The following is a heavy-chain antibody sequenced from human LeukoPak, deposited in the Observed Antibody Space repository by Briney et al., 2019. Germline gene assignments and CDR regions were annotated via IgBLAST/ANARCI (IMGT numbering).Heavy chain of an antibody. CDR1: GFTFSNYW. J-gene: IGHJ4*02. CDR2: IKQDESEK. Sequence: PGGSLRLSCAASGFTFSNYWTSWVRQAPGKGLEWVANIKQDESEKFYVDSVKGRFTISRDNAKNSLYLQMNSLRAEDTAVYYCARDPSGSDFDHWGQGTLVTVSS. D-gene: IGHD5-12*01. V-gene: IGHV3-7*01. CDR3: ARDPSGSDFDH.